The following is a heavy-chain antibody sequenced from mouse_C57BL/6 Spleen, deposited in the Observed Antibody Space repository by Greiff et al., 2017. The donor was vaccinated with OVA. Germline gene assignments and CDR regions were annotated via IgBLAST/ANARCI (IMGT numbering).Heavy chain of an antibody. V-gene: IGHV5-6*01. CDR2: IRSGGSYT. D-gene: IGHD2-3*01. CDR1: GFTFSSYG. CDR3: ARQGGDGYSWFAY. Sequence: EVQVVESGGDLVKPGGSLKLSCAASGFTFSSYGMSWVRQTPDKRLEWVATIRSGGSYTYYPDSVKGRFTISRDNAKNTLYLQMSSLKSEDTAMYYCARQGGDGYSWFAYWGQGTLVTVSA. J-gene: IGHJ3*01.